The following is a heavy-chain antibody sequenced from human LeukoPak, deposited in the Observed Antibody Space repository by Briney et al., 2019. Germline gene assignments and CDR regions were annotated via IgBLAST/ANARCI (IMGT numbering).Heavy chain of an antibody. D-gene: IGHD6-6*01. J-gene: IGHJ4*02. CDR3: ARGPVSGSSSSWYVNY. CDR1: GGTFSSYA. V-gene: IGHV1-69*05. Sequence: SVKVSCKASGGTFSSYAISWVRQAPGQGLEWMGGIIPIFGTANYAQKFQGRVTMTRNTSISTAYMELSSLRSEDTAVYYCARGPVSGSSSSWYVNYWGQGTLVTVSS. CDR2: IIPIFGTA.